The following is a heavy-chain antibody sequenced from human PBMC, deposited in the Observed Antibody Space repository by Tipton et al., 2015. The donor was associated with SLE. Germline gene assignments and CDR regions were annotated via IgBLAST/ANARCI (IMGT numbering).Heavy chain of an antibody. CDR3: ASSYSSAYFSYFFDY. J-gene: IGHJ4*02. CDR2: INHSGST. V-gene: IGHV4-34*01. CDR1: GGSFSGYY. D-gene: IGHD3-22*01. Sequence: TLSLTCAVYGGSFSGYYWSWIRQPPGKGLEWIGEINHSGSTNYNPSLKSRVTISVDTSKNQFSLKLTSVTAADTALYYCASSYSSAYFSYFFDYWGQGTLVTVSS.